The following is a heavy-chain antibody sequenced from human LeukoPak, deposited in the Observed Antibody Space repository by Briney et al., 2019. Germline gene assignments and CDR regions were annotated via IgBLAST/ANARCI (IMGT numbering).Heavy chain of an antibody. J-gene: IGHJ5*02. Sequence: GESLKISCKGSGYSFTSYWIGWVRQMPGKGLEWMGIIYPGDSDTRYSPSFQGQVTISADKSISTAYLQWSSLKASDTAVYYCARLVGPEAAAGINWFDPWGQGTLVTVSS. CDR1: GYSFTSYW. V-gene: IGHV5-51*01. CDR2: IYPGDSDT. D-gene: IGHD6-13*01. CDR3: ARLVGPEAAAGINWFDP.